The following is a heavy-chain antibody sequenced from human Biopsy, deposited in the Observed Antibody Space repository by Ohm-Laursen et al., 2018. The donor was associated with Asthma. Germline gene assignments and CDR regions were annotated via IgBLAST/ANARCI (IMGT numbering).Heavy chain of an antibody. CDR1: GGSITSSSYY. CDR3: VRHQYSSSWFTFDY. Sequence: SDTLSLTCTVSGGSITSSSYYWGWIRQPPGKGMEWIGSMYHSGSPYYHPSLKSRATISVDTSKNQLSLKMSSVTAADTAVYFCVRHQYSSSWFTFDYWGQGALVTVSS. CDR2: MYHSGSP. D-gene: IGHD3-22*01. V-gene: IGHV4-39*01. J-gene: IGHJ4*02.